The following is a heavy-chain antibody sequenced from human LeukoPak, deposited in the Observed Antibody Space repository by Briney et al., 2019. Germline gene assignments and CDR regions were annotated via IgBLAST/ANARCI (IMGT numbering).Heavy chain of an antibody. Sequence: PGGSLRLSCAASGFTFSSYSMNWVRQAPGKGLEGFSSISSSSSYIYYADYVQGRFTIYRDNAKNSLYLQMNSMRAEATAVYYCARGDGGAAGYDYWGQGTLVTVSS. CDR1: GFTFSSYS. V-gene: IGHV3-21*01. CDR2: ISSSSSYI. D-gene: IGHD1-26*01. CDR3: ARGDGGAAGYDY. J-gene: IGHJ4*02.